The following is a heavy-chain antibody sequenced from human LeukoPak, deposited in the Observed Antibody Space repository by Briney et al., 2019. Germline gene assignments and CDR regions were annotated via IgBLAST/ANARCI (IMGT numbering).Heavy chain of an antibody. CDR1: GYTFSNYD. D-gene: IGHD2-2*01. J-gene: IGHJ4*02. Sequence: ASVKVSCKTSGYTFSNYDINWVRQAPGQGPEWMGWMNPNSGNTGYALQFQGRVTMTRDTSIPTAYMELSGLRSDDTAVYYCARAIRHQLLSDYWGQGTLVTVFS. V-gene: IGHV1-8*01. CDR3: ARAIRHQLLSDY. CDR2: MNPNSGNT.